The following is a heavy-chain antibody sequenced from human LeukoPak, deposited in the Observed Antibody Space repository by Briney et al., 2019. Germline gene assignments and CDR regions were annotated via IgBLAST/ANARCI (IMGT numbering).Heavy chain of an antibody. CDR3: STERYYDETLRNDF. CDR1: GFPFDYAW. CDR2: IKSKNAGGTT. V-gene: IGHV3-15*05. J-gene: IGHJ4*02. Sequence: NAGGSLRLSCAASGFPFDYAWMHWVRQAPGKGLERVGRIKSKNAGGTTDYAASVKGRFTISRDDSRNMVFLHMNSLKTDDTAVYCCSTERYYDETLRNDFWGQGTLVTVSS. D-gene: IGHD3-16*01.